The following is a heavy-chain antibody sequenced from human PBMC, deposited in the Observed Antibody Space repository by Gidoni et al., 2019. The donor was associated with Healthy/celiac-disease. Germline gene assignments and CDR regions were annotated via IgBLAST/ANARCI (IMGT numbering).Heavy chain of an antibody. CDR1: GGSIRRGSYY. CDR2: IYTSGST. CDR3: ARESGDGSEVNLFDY. D-gene: IGHD3-10*01. J-gene: IGHJ4*02. Sequence: QVQLQESGPGLVKPSQTLSLTCTVSGGSIRRGSYYWSWIRQPAGKGLEWIGRIYTSGSTNYNPSLKSRVTISVDTSKNQFSLKLSSVTAADTAVYYCARESGDGSEVNLFDYWGQGTLVTVSS. V-gene: IGHV4-61*02.